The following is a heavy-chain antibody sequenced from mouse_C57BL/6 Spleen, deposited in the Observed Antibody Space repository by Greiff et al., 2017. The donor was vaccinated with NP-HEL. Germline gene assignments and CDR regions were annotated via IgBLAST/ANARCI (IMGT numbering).Heavy chain of an antibody. CDR2: LSSGGSYT. J-gene: IGHJ3*01. Sequence: EVQLQESGGDLVKPGGSLKLSCAASGFTFSSYGMSWVRQTPDKRLEWVATLSSGGSYTYYPDSVKGRFTLSRDNAKNTLYLQMSSLKSEDTAMYYCARQGGTAQATAYWGQGTLVTVSA. CDR3: ARQGGTAQATAY. CDR1: GFTFSSYG. V-gene: IGHV5-6*01. D-gene: IGHD3-2*02.